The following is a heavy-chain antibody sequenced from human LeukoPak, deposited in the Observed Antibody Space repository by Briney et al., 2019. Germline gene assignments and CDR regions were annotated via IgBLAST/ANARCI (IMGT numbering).Heavy chain of an antibody. V-gene: IGHV3-49*04. D-gene: IGHD6-19*01. Sequence: GGSLRLSCTASGFTFGDYAMSWVRQAPGKGLEWVGFIRSKVYGGTTEYAASVKGRFTISRDDSKSIAYLQMNSLKTEDTAVYYCTRSSGWYNPIDYWGQGTLVTVSS. CDR2: IRSKVYGGTT. CDR1: GFTFGDYA. J-gene: IGHJ4*02. CDR3: TRSSGWYNPIDY.